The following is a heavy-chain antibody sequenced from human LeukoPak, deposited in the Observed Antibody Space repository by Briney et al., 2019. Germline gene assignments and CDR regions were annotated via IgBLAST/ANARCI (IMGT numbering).Heavy chain of an antibody. CDR3: ARLEGDWFDP. Sequence: NPSETLSLTCTVSGGSISSYYWSWIRQPPGKGLEWIGYIYYSGSTNYNPSLKSRVTISVDTSKNQFSLKLSSVTAADTAVYYCARLEGDWFDPWGQGTLVTVSS. J-gene: IGHJ5*02. V-gene: IGHV4-59*08. D-gene: IGHD3-16*01. CDR2: IYYSGST. CDR1: GGSISSYY.